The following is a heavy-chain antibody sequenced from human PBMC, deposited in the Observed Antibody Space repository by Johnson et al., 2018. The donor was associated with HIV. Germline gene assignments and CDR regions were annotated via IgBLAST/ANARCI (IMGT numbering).Heavy chain of an antibody. Sequence: VQLVKSGGGVVQPGGFLTLSCAASGFTFSTYWMHWVRQAPGKGLVWVSRINSDGSSTSYADSVKGRFTISRDNAKNTLYLQMNSLRAEDTAVYYCARGDGSSLDAFDIWGQGTMLTVSS. CDR1: GFTFSTYW. D-gene: IGHD2-15*01. CDR3: ARGDGSSLDAFDI. V-gene: IGHV3-74*02. J-gene: IGHJ3*02. CDR2: INSDGSST.